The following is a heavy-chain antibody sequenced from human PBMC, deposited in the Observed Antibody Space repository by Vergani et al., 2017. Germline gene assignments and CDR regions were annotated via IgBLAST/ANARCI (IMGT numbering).Heavy chain of an antibody. CDR1: GFTFSSYA. D-gene: IGHD3-16*01. CDR2: ISGSGGST. J-gene: IGHJ4*02. Sequence: EVQLLESGGGLVQPGGSLRLSCAASGFTFSSYAMSWVRQAPGKGLEWVSAISGSGGSTYYADSVKGRFTISRDTSKNTLYLQMNSLRAEDTAVYYCATDDDYIWGSPLIDDWGQGTLVTVSS. V-gene: IGHV3-23*01. CDR3: ATDDDYIWGSPLIDD.